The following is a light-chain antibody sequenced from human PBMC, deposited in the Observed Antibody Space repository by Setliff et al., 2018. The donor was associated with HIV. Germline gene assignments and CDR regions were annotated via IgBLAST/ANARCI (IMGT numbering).Light chain of an antibody. CDR2: DVS. J-gene: IGLJ2*01. CDR1: SSDVGSYKY. V-gene: IGLV2-14*01. Sequence: QSVLTQPASVSGSPGQAITISCTGASSDVGSYKYVSWYQQHPGKAPKLMIYDVSNRPSGVSKRFSGSKSGNTASLTISGLQAEDEADYYCSSSTSSSTLVFGGGTKVT. CDR3: SSSTSSSTLV.